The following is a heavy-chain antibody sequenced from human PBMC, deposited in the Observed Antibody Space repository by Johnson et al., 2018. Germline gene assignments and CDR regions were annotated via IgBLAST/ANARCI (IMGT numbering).Heavy chain of an antibody. CDR3: ARSVTYDDGSGRYYVYYMDV. CDR1: GFTVRSHY. V-gene: IGHV3-66*02. D-gene: IGHD3-10*01. J-gene: IGHJ6*03. CDR2: IYGGGGT. Sequence: EVQLLESGGGLVQPGGSLRLSCAASGFTVRSHYMSWVRQVPGKGLEWVSLIYGGGGTAYADSVKGRFTISRDNSKYTLFLQMDSLRPEDTAVYFCARSVTYDDGSGRYYVYYMDVWGKGTTVTVSS.